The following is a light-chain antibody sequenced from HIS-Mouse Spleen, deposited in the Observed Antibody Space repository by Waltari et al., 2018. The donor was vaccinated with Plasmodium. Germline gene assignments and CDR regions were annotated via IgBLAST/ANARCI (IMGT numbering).Light chain of an antibody. CDR3: YSAADNNLV. CDR2: KDR. CDR1: VLAKNY. Sequence: SYELTQPSSVSVSPGQTARITCSGDVLAKNYARWFQQQPGQAPGLVIYKDRERPSGIPGRFSGSSSGTTVTLTISGAQVEDEADYYCYSAADNNLVFGGGTKLTVL. V-gene: IGLV3-27*01. J-gene: IGLJ3*02.